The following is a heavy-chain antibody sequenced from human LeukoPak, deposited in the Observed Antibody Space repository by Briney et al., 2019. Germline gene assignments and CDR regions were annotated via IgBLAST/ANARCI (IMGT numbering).Heavy chain of an antibody. Sequence: GGSLRLSCAASGFTFSSYSMNWVRQAPGKGLEWVSSISSSSSYIYYADPVKGRFTFSRDNAKNSLYLQMNSLRAEDTAVYYCARMGSSADFDYWGQGTLVTVSS. CDR1: GFTFSSYS. CDR2: ISSSSSYI. D-gene: IGHD6-6*01. J-gene: IGHJ4*02. CDR3: ARMGSSADFDY. V-gene: IGHV3-21*01.